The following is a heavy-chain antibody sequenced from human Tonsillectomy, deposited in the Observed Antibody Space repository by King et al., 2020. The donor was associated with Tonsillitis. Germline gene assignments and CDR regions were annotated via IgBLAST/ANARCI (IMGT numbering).Heavy chain of an antibody. CDR3: SRGHYDYLWGTYRYLDY. CDR1: GGSISSGDYY. V-gene: IGHV4-30-4*01. D-gene: IGHD3-16*02. CDR2: IYYSGST. J-gene: IGHJ4*02. Sequence: QLQESGPGLVKPSQTLSLTCTVSGGSISSGDYYWSWIRQAPGRGLEWIGNIYYSGSTYYNPSLKSRLTISVDTSKNQFSLKLSSVTAADTALYYCSRGHYDYLWGTYRYLDYWGQGTLVTVSS.